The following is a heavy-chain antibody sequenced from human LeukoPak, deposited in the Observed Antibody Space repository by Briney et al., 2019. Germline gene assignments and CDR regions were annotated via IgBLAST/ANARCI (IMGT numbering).Heavy chain of an antibody. V-gene: IGHV4-61*02. CDR2: IYSGGRT. J-gene: IGHJ4*02. CDR3: AREGSIYYYDSSGYLGY. Sequence: PSETLSLTCTVSGDSTSSGPYFWSWIRQPAGKGLEWIGRIYSGGRTTYNPSLKSRVTISVDTSKNQFSLKLSSVTAEDTAVYYWAREGSIYYYDSSGYLGYWGQGTLVTVSS. D-gene: IGHD3-22*01. CDR1: GDSTSSGPYF.